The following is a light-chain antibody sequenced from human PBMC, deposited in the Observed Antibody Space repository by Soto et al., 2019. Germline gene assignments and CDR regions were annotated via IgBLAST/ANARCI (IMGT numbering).Light chain of an antibody. CDR1: QSDSSY. J-gene: IGKJ4*01. V-gene: IGKV3-11*01. Sequence: IVMTHSTATLCVSPGHRATLSPMASQSDSSYLAWYQQKPRQAPRLLINDPSNRATGIPARLSGSGAGTDFTLTISSLEPEEFAVYYCQHRSSWLLTFGGGTKVDIK. CDR2: DPS. CDR3: QHRSSWLLT.